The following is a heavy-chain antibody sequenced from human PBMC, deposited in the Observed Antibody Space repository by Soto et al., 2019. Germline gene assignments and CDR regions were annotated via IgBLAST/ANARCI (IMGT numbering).Heavy chain of an antibody. J-gene: IGHJ4*02. D-gene: IGHD3-10*01. CDR2: ISGSGGST. CDR3: AKDPYGSGVFDY. Sequence: GGSLRLSCAASGFTFSSYGMHWVRQAPGKGLEWVSTISGSGGSTYYADSVKGRFTISRDNSKNTLYLQMNSLRAEDTAVYSCAKDPYGSGVFDYWGLGTPVTVSS. V-gene: IGHV3-23*01. CDR1: GFTFSSYG.